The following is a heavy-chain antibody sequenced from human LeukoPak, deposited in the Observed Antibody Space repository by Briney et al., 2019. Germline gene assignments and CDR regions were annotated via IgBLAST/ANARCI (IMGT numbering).Heavy chain of an antibody. D-gene: IGHD4-23*01. CDR1: GFPFSDYY. CDR3: ARDYHGNYYFDY. Sequence: GGSLRLSCAAPGFPFSDYYMSWIRQARGRGLEWVSYISSSGSTIYYAHSVKGRFTISRDNAKNSLYLQMNSLRAEDTAVYYCARDYHGNYYFDYWGQGTLVTVSS. V-gene: IGHV3-11*04. CDR2: ISSSGSTI. J-gene: IGHJ4*02.